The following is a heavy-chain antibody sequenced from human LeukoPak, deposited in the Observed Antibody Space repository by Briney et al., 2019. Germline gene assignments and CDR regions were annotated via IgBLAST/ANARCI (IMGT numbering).Heavy chain of an antibody. V-gene: IGHV3-30-3*01. Sequence: GGPLRLSCAASGFTFSSYAMHWVRQAPGKGLEWVAVISYDGSNKYYADSVKGRFTISRDNSKNTLYLQMNSLRAEDTAVYYCARGYDSSGYIDYWGQGTLVTVSS. CDR1: GFTFSSYA. CDR2: ISYDGSNK. D-gene: IGHD3-22*01. J-gene: IGHJ4*02. CDR3: ARGYDSSGYIDY.